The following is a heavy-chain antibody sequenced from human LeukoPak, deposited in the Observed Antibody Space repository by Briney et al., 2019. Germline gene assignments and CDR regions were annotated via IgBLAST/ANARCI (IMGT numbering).Heavy chain of an antibody. J-gene: IGHJ4*02. V-gene: IGHV3-74*01. CDR1: GFTFSSYW. D-gene: IGHD5-24*01. CDR3: ARDSGHRADF. CDR2: ISGDGGST. Sequence: PGGALRLSCAASGFTFSSYWMHWVRQAAGKGLVWVSRISGDGGSTSYVDSVKGRFTISRDNAKNTLYLQMNSLRAEDTAVYYCARDSGHRADFWGQGTLVTVSS.